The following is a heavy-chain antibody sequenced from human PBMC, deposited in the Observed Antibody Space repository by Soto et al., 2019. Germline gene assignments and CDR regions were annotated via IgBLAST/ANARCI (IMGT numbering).Heavy chain of an antibody. Sequence: QVQLVQSGAEVKKPGASVKVSCKASGYTFTSYAMHWVRQAPGQRLEWMGWINAGNGNTKYSQKFQGRVTITRDTSASTAYMELSSLRSEDSAVYYCAREVVEYSSSFDYYYYYMDVWGKGTTVTVSS. D-gene: IGHD6-6*01. J-gene: IGHJ6*03. V-gene: IGHV1-3*01. CDR2: INAGNGNT. CDR1: GYTFTSYA. CDR3: AREVVEYSSSFDYYYYYMDV.